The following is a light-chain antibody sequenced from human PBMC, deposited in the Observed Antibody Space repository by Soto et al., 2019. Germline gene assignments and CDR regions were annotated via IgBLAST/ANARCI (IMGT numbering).Light chain of an antibody. CDR2: EAS. Sequence: DIQMTQSPCSLASSVGCVCTSTCRASQSISRWLTWYQQKPGKAPKLLIYEASSLESGVPSRFSGSGSGTELTLTIGGLQPDDFATYYCQQFNSYPITFRQGTRLEIK. V-gene: IGKV1-5*01. CDR3: QQFNSYPIT. J-gene: IGKJ5*01. CDR1: QSISRW.